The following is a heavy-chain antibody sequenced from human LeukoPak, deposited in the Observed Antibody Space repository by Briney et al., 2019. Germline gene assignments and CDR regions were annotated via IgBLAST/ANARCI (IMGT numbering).Heavy chain of an antibody. V-gene: IGHV3-74*01. CDR1: GFTFSSYW. J-gene: IGHJ4*02. CDR2: VNSDGSST. D-gene: IGHD1-14*01. CDR3: AKDTGEPYGDLYYFDY. Sequence: GSLRLSCAASGFTFSSYWMHWVRQAPGKGLVWVSRVNSDGSSTSYADSVKGRFTISRDNSKNTLYLQMNSLRAEDTAVYYCAKDTGEPYGDLYYFDYWGQGTLVTVSS.